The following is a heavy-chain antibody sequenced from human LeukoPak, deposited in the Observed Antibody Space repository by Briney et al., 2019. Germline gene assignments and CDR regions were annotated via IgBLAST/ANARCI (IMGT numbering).Heavy chain of an antibody. CDR3: AKQRGSRSYQRAFFDY. Sequence: GGSLRLSCAASGFTFSSYGMHWVRQAPGKGLEWVAVISYDGSNKYYADSVKGRFTISRDNSKNTLYLQMNSLRAEDTAVYYCAKQRGSRSYQRAFFDYWGQGTLVTVSS. J-gene: IGHJ4*02. CDR1: GFTFSSYG. D-gene: IGHD3-10*01. CDR2: ISYDGSNK. V-gene: IGHV3-30*18.